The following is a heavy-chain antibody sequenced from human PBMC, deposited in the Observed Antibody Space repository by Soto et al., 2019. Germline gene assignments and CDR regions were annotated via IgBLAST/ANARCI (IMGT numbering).Heavy chain of an antibody. CDR3: ARDPGGLPAARFHNWFDP. V-gene: IGHV4-38-2*02. D-gene: IGHD2-2*01. CDR2: IYHSGST. CDR1: GFPVSGYY. Sequence: SETLSLTCVVSGFPVSGYYLGWIRQPPGKGLEWIGSIYHSGSTYYNPSLKSRVTISVDTSKNQFSLKLSSVTAADTAVYYCARDPGGLPAARFHNWFDPWGQGTLVTVSS. J-gene: IGHJ5*02.